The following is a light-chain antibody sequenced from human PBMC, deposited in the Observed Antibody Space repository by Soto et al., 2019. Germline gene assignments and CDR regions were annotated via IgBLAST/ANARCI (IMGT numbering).Light chain of an antibody. CDR2: GAS. CDR1: QSVSSSA. V-gene: IGKV3-20*01. J-gene: IGKJ1*01. CDR3: QQYNSYPWT. Sequence: EIVLTQSPGTLSLSPGERATLSCRASQSVSSSALAWYQQKPGQAPRLLMYGASSRATGIPDRFSGSGSGTDFSLTISRLEPEDFATYYCQQYNSYPWTFGQGTKVEIK.